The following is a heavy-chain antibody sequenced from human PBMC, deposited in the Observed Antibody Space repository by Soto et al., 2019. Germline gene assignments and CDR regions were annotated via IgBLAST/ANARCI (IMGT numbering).Heavy chain of an antibody. D-gene: IGHD6-19*01. Sequence: GGSLRLSCAASGFTFSDYYMSWIRQAPGKGQEWVSYISSSGSTIYYADSVKGRFTISRDNAKNSLYLQMNSLRAEDTAVYYCPSHPALMYSSGRYGLDPWGKGTLVTDSS. CDR1: GFTFSDYY. CDR2: ISSSGSTI. V-gene: IGHV3-11*01. CDR3: PSHPALMYSSGRYGLDP. J-gene: IGHJ5*02.